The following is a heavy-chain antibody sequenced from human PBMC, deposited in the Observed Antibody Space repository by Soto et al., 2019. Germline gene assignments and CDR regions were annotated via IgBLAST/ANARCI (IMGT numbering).Heavy chain of an antibody. D-gene: IGHD3-10*01. V-gene: IGHV1-18*01. CDR2: ISGFNDDT. CDR3: ARSGSYYPARNWFGP. CDR1: GYTFTSYG. Sequence: QIELVQSGAEMKNPGASVKVSCKASGYTFTSYGISWVRQAPGQGLEWMGWISGFNDDTNLAQRFQGRITVTKDTSTSTAYMELRSLKSDDTAVYYCARSGSYYPARNWFGPWGQGALFTVSS. J-gene: IGHJ5*02.